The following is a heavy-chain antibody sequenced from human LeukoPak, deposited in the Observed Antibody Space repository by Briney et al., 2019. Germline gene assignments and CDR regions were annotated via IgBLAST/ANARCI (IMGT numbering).Heavy chain of an antibody. V-gene: IGHV1-3*01. CDR1: GYTFTIYA. CDR2: INAGNGNT. J-gene: IGHJ4*02. CDR3: ASDLGEHLDDHPRGYSYGFGY. D-gene: IGHD5-18*01. Sequence: ASVKVSCKASGYTFTIYAMHWVRQAPGQRLEWMGRINAGNGNTKYSQKFQGRVTITRDTSASTAYMELSSLRSEDTAVYYCASDLGEHLDDHPRGYSYGFGYWGQGTLVTVSS.